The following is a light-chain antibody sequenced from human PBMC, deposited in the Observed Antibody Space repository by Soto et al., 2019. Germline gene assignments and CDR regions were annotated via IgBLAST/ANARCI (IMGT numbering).Light chain of an antibody. Sequence: PGERATLSCGASQSVSGSHLAWYQQKPGLAPRLLIYDASFRATGIPDRFSGSGSGTDFTLTISRLEPEDFAVYYCQQYGSSPRTFGQGTKVEVK. J-gene: IGKJ1*01. CDR2: DAS. CDR1: QSVSGSH. V-gene: IGKV3D-20*01. CDR3: QQYGSSPRT.